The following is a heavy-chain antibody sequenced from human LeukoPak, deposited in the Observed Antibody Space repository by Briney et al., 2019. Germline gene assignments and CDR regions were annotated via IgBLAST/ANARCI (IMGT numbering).Heavy chain of an antibody. J-gene: IGHJ3*02. CDR3: AKVYQLLSGPPHDAFDI. V-gene: IGHV3-23*01. CDR1: GFTFSSYG. Sequence: PGGSLRLSCAASGFTFSSYGMSWVRQAPGKGLEWVSAISGSGGSTYYADSVKGRFTISRDNSKNTLYLQTNSLRAEDTAVYYCAKVYQLLSGPPHDAFDIWGQGTMVTVSS. CDR2: ISGSGGST. D-gene: IGHD2-2*01.